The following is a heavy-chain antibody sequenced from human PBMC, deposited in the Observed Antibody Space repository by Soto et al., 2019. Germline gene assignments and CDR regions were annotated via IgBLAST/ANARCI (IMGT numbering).Heavy chain of an antibody. V-gene: IGHV4-30-2*01. Sequence: QPQLQESGSRLVKPSETLSLTCAVSGASIRSGGSAWSWIRQPPGKGLEWIGYIFHSGNTFYNPSRKSRVTLSVDRSKNEFSLKLTSVTAADTAVYYCASAQDYYDSSGYRFDYWGQGTLVTVSS. CDR3: ASAQDYYDSSGYRFDY. D-gene: IGHD3-22*01. J-gene: IGHJ4*02. CDR1: GASIRSGGSA. CDR2: IFHSGNT.